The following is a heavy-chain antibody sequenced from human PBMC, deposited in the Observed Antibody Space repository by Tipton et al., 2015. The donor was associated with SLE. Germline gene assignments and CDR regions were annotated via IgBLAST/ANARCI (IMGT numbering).Heavy chain of an antibody. D-gene: IGHD3-10*01. CDR3: ARFHVKSYYEFDC. V-gene: IGHV4-4*07. J-gene: IGHJ4*02. CDR2: IYNSGST. Sequence: TLSLTCSVSGDSMNNYYWSWIRQPAGKGLEWIGRIYNSGSTNYNPSLKSRVTMSVDTSKNQFSLKLNSVTAADTAVYYCARFHVKSYYEFDCWGQGTLVTVSS. CDR1: GDSMNNYY.